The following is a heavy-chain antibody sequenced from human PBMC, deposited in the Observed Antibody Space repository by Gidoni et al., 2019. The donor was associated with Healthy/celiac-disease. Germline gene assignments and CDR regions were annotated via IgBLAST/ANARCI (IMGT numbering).Heavy chain of an antibody. Sequence: QVQLQESGPGLVKPSEPLSLTCTVSGGSVSSGSYYWSWIRQPPGKGLEWIGYIYYSGSTNYNPSLKSRVTISVDTSKNQFSLKLSSVTAADTAVYYCARGPIASAGLDYWGQGTLVTVSS. CDR2: IYYSGST. CDR3: ARGPIASAGLDY. CDR1: GGSVSSGSYY. V-gene: IGHV4-61*01. J-gene: IGHJ4*02. D-gene: IGHD6-13*01.